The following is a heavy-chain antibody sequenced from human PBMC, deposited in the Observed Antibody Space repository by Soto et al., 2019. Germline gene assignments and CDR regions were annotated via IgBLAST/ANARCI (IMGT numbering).Heavy chain of an antibody. J-gene: IGHJ4*02. D-gene: IGHD3-10*01. Sequence: ASVKVSCKASGYTFTSYGISWVRQAPGQGLEWVGWIDPRSGGTVYEQKFQGRVTMTRDTSISTVYMDLSGLTSDDTALYYCATDDYGIFPYWGQGSLVTVSS. CDR1: GYTFTSYG. V-gene: IGHV1-2*02. CDR2: IDPRSGGT. CDR3: ATDDYGIFPY.